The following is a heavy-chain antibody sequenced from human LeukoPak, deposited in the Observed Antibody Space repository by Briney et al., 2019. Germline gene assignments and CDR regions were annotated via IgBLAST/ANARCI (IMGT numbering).Heavy chain of an antibody. V-gene: IGHV4-59*02. CDR3: ARLGDYYYYGMDV. D-gene: IGHD2-21*01. CDR1: GGSVSSYY. Sequence: SETLSLTCTVSGGSVSSYYWSWIRQPPGKGLEWIGYIYYSGSTNYNPSLKSRVTISVDTSKNQFSLKLSSVTAADTAVYYCARLGDYYYYGMDVWGQGTTVTVSS. J-gene: IGHJ6*02. CDR2: IYYSGST.